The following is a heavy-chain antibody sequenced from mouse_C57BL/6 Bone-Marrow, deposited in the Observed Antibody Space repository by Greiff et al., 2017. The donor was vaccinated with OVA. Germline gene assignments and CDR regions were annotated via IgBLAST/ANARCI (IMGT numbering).Heavy chain of an antibody. J-gene: IGHJ1*03. D-gene: IGHD1-1*01. CDR2: IDPSDSYT. CDR1: GYTFTSYW. Sequence: QVQLQQPGAELVKPGASVKLSCKASGYTFTSYWMQWVKQRPGQGLEWIGEIDPSDSYTNYNQKFKGKATLTVDTSSSTAYMQLSSLTSEDSAVEYCARWGDYYGSSPYWYFDVWGTGTTVTVSS. V-gene: IGHV1-50*01. CDR3: ARWGDYYGSSPYWYFDV.